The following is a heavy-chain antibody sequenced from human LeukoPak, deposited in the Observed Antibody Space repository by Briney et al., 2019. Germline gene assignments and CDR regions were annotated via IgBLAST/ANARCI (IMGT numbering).Heavy chain of an antibody. CDR2: INTNTGNP. D-gene: IGHD2-15*01. V-gene: IGHV7-4-1*02. J-gene: IGHJ4*02. CDR3: ARGDGGFCSSGTCYWVS. Sequence: GASVKVSCKASGYTFTSYPMNWVRQASGQGLEWMGWINTNTGNPTYAQAFTGRFVFSFDTSVSTAYLQISSLKTEDTAVYYCARGDGGFCSSGTCYWVSWGQGTLVTVSS. CDR1: GYTFTSYP.